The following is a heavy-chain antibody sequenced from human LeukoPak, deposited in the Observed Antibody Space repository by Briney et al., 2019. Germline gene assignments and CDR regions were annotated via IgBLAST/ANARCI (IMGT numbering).Heavy chain of an antibody. Sequence: SETLSLSCTVSGGSISSYYWSWIRQPPGKGLEWIGYIYYSGSTDYNPSLKSRVTISVDTSKNQFSLKLSSVTAADTAVYYCARGGFDWLSLYYHGMDVWGQGTTVTVSS. CDR1: GGSISSYY. J-gene: IGHJ6*02. V-gene: IGHV4-59*01. CDR3: ARGGFDWLSLYYHGMDV. D-gene: IGHD3-9*01. CDR2: IYYSGST.